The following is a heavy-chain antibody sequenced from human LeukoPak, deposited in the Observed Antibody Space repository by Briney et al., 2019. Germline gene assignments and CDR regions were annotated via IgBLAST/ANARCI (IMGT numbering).Heavy chain of an antibody. CDR3: ARAMSTFGGVRNYFDS. CDR1: GFTFSSYA. Sequence: GGSLRLSCAASGFTFSSYAMSWVRQAPGKGLEWISFVSISSGTIYYADSVNGRFRISRDNAKSSLDLEMNSLRAEDTAVYYCARAMSTFGGVRNYFDSWGQGTLVTVSS. V-gene: IGHV3-48*04. CDR2: VSISSGTI. D-gene: IGHD3-16*01. J-gene: IGHJ4*02.